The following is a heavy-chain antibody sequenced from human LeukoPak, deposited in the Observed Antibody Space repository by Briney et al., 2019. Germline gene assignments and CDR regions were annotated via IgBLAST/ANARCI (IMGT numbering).Heavy chain of an antibody. Sequence: GESLKISCKGSGYTFTTYWIGWVRQMPGKGLEWVSAISGSGVSTFYSDSVKGRFTISRDNSKNTLYLQLNGLRAEDTAVYYCAKLTAAAGTNYWGQGTLVIVSS. V-gene: IGHV3-23*01. J-gene: IGHJ4*02. CDR2: ISGSGVST. CDR3: AKLTAAAGTNY. D-gene: IGHD6-13*01. CDR1: GYTFTTYW.